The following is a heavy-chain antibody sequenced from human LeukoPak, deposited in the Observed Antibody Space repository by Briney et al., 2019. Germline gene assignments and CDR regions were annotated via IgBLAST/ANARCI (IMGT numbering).Heavy chain of an antibody. D-gene: IGHD5-18*01. Sequence: GGSLRLSCAASGFTFINYAMSWVRQAPGKGLEWFSVISGSGSSTYYAGSVKGRFTISRDDSKNTLYLQMNSLRAEDTAVYVCARDSASYGRFDYWGQGTLVTVSS. J-gene: IGHJ4*02. CDR3: ARDSASYGRFDY. V-gene: IGHV3-23*01. CDR2: ISGSGSST. CDR1: GFTFINYA.